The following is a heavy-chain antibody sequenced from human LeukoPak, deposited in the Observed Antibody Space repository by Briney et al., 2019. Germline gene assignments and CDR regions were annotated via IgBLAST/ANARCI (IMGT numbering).Heavy chain of an antibody. Sequence: SETLSLTCTVSGASISGSSYYWGWIRQPPGKGLEWIGNIYHSGSTSYNPSLKSQVTISVDTSKNQFSLKLSSVTAADTAVYYCAREIDRTVIGPGIWGQGTMVTVSS. CDR3: AREIDRTVIGPGI. D-gene: IGHD3-22*01. CDR1: GASISGSSYY. CDR2: IYHSGST. V-gene: IGHV4-39*07. J-gene: IGHJ3*02.